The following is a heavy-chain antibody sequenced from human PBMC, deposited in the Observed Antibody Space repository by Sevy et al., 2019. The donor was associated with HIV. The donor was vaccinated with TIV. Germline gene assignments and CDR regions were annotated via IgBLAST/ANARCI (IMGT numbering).Heavy chain of an antibody. CDR2: IYYNGHI. V-gene: IGHV4-59*08. D-gene: IGHD1-26*01. Sequence: SESLSLTCTVSGGSITSLYWNWIRQPPGKGLEWIANIYYNGHINYNPSLKSQVTLSLDTSKNQFSLRLSSVAAAYTAMYYCAGENAWGRGYSWGQGTLVTVSS. J-gene: IGHJ4*02. CDR3: AGENAWGRGYS. CDR1: GGSITSLY.